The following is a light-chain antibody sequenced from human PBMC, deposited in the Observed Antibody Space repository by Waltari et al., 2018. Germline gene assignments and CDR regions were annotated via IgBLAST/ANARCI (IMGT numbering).Light chain of an antibody. J-gene: IGLJ2*01. CDR1: TSNIGAGHD. V-gene: IGLV1-40*01. CDR3: QSFDNMLSGGVV. Sequence: QSVLTQPPSVSGTPGQRVTISCSGSTSNIGAGHDVHWYQHLPGTAPKLLIYGNNNLPFWVPDRFSGFKSGTSASLASTGLQADDEADYFCQSFDNMLSGGVVFGGGTKLAVL. CDR2: GNN.